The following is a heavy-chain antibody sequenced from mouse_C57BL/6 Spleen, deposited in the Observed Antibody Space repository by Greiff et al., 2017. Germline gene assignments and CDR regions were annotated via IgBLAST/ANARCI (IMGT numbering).Heavy chain of an antibody. D-gene: IGHD1-1*01. Sequence: VQLQQSGAELVKPGASVKLSCKASGYTFTEYTIHWVKQRSGQGLEWIGWFYPGSGSIKYNEKFKDKATLTADKSSSTVYMELSRLTSEDSAVYYCARSGYYGSSYEAWFAYWGQGTLVTVSA. V-gene: IGHV1-62-2*01. J-gene: IGHJ3*01. CDR2: FYPGSGSI. CDR1: GYTFTEYT. CDR3: ARSGYYGSSYEAWFAY.